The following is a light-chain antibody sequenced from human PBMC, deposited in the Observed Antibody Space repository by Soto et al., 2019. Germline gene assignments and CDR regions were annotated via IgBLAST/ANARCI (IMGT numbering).Light chain of an antibody. V-gene: IGLV2-23*02. J-gene: IGLJ1*01. CDR1: SSVVGSYNL. CDR3: CSYAGRSPLV. Sequence: QSVLTQPASVSGSPGQSITISCTGTSSVVGSYNLVSWYQQHPGKAPKLMIYEVSKRPSGVSNRFSGSKSGNTASLTISGLQAEDEADYYCCSYAGRSPLVFGTGTKVPV. CDR2: EVS.